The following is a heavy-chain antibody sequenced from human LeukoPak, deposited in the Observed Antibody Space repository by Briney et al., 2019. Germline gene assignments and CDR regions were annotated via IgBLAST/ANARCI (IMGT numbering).Heavy chain of an antibody. CDR2: IFYSGST. V-gene: IGHV4-59*12. D-gene: IGHD5-12*01. CDR1: GGSISSYY. Sequence: SETLSLTCTVSGGSISSYYWYWIRQSPGKGLESVGYIFYSGSTYYNPSLKSRVTISVDKSKNQFSLKLSSVTAADTAVYYCALRFYGMDVWGQGTTVTVSS. J-gene: IGHJ6*02. CDR3: ALRFYGMDV.